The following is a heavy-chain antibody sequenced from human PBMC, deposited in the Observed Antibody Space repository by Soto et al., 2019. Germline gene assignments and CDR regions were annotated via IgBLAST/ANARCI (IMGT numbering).Heavy chain of an antibody. CDR3: TRDIAFDI. CDR1: GYTFNSYA. V-gene: IGHV1-3*01. CDR2: INAGNGNT. Sequence: ASVKVSCKASGYTFNSYAIHWVRQAPGQRLEWMGWINAGNGNTKYSQKFQGRVTITRDTSASTAYMELSSLRSEDTAVYYCTRDIAFDIWGQGTMVTLSS. J-gene: IGHJ3*02.